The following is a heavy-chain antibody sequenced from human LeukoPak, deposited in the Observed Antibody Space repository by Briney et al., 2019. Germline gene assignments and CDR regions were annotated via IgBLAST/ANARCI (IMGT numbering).Heavy chain of an antibody. V-gene: IGHV3-7*03. CDR2: INQDGSEK. D-gene: IGHD3-16*01. Sequence: GGSLRLSCAASGITFSRFWMSWVRQAPGKGLQWVANINQDGSEKHYVDSVKGRFTISRDNAENSLYLQMNSLRAEDTAVYYCARGGLVWGGFFDYWGQGTLVTVSS. CDR3: ARGGLVWGGFFDY. J-gene: IGHJ4*02. CDR1: GITFSRFW.